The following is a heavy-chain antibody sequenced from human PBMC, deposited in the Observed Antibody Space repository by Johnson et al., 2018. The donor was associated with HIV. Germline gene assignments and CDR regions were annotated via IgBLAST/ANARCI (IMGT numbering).Heavy chain of an antibody. D-gene: IGHD1-26*01. CDR3: ASEEWELLGDAFDI. CDR2: ISYDGSNK. J-gene: IGHJ3*02. Sequence: QEQLVESGGGGVQPGRSLRLSCAASSFTFSSYGMHWVRQAPGKGLEWVAVISYDGSNKYYADSVKGRFTISRDNSKNTLYLQMNSLRAEDTAVYYCASEEWELLGDAFDIWGQGTMVTVS. CDR1: SFTFSSYG. V-gene: IGHV3-30*03.